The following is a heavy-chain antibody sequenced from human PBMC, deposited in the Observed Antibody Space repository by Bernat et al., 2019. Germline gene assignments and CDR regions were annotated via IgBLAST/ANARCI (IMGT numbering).Heavy chain of an antibody. Sequence: QVQLVQSGAEVKKPGASVKVSCKASGYTFSGYYMPWVRQAPGQGLEWMGRINPNSGGTNYAQSFQGRVTMTRDTSISTAYMALSRLRSDDTAVYYCARGLTGADYLGQGTLVTVSS. J-gene: IGHJ4*02. D-gene: IGHD7-27*01. V-gene: IGHV1-2*06. CDR1: GYTFSGYY. CDR3: ARGLTGADY. CDR2: INPNSGGT.